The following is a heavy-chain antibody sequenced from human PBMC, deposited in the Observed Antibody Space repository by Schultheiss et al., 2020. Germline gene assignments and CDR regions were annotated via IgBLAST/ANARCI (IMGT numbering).Heavy chain of an antibody. J-gene: IGHJ4*02. CDR1: GGSISGSY. D-gene: IGHD3-22*01. CDR2: IYHSGST. V-gene: IGHV4-59*12. CDR3: AREKDPYDSSGYQY. Sequence: SETLSLTCTVSGGSISGSYWSWLRQPPGKGLEWIGYIYHSGSTYYNPSLKSRVTISVDTSKNQFSLKLSSVTAADTAVYYCAREKDPYDSSGYQYWGQGTLVNVSS.